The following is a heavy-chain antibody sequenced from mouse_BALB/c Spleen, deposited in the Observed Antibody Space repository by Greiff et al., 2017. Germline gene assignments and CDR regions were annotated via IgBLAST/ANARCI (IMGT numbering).Heavy chain of an antibody. Sequence: EVKLMESGAELVKPGASVKLSCTASGFNIKDTYMHWVKQRPEQGLEWIGRIDPANGNTKYDPKFQGKATITADTSSNTAYLQLSSLTSEDTAVYYCARSSYGGYAMDYWGQGTSVTVSS. J-gene: IGHJ4*01. CDR2: IDPANGNT. CDR1: GFNIKDTY. V-gene: IGHV14-3*02. CDR3: ARSSYGGYAMDY. D-gene: IGHD2-10*01.